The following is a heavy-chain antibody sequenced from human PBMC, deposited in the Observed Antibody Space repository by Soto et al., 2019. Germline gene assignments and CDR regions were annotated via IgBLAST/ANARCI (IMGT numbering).Heavy chain of an antibody. D-gene: IGHD6-13*01. CDR1: GGSISSYY. Sequence: SETLSLTCTVSGGSISSYYWSWIRQPPGKGLEWIGYIYYSGSTNYNPSLKSRVTISVDTSKNQFSLKLSSVTAADTAVYYCEREGIEAVVVYCGQGTMVTVSS. CDR3: EREGIEAVVVY. J-gene: IGHJ4*02. CDR2: IYYSGST. V-gene: IGHV4-59*01.